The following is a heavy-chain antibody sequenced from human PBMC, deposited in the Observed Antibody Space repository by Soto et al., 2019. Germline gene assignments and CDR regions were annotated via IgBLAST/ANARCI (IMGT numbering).Heavy chain of an antibody. CDR2: INHSGST. J-gene: IGHJ6*03. V-gene: IGHV4-34*01. Sequence: SETLSLTCTVSGGSFSGYYWSWIRQPPGKGLEWIGEINHSGSTNYNPSLKSRVTISVDTSKNQFSLKLSSVTAADTAVYYCARTRGYSYGLYMDVWGKGTTVTVSS. D-gene: IGHD5-18*01. CDR1: GGSFSGYY. CDR3: ARTRGYSYGLYMDV.